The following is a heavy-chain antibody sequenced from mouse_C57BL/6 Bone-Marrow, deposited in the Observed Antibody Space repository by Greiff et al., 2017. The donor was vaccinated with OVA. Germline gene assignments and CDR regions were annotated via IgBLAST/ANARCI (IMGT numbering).Heavy chain of an antibody. J-gene: IGHJ1*03. CDR1: GYTFTSYD. D-gene: IGHD1-1*01. Sequence: QVQLKESGPELVKPGASVKLSCKASGYTFTSYDINWVKQRPGQGLEWIGWIYPRDGSTKYNEKFKGKATLTVDTSSSTAYMELHSLTSEDSAVYFCARLYYYGTWYFDVWGTGTTVTVSS. CDR2: IYPRDGST. V-gene: IGHV1-85*01. CDR3: ARLYYYGTWYFDV.